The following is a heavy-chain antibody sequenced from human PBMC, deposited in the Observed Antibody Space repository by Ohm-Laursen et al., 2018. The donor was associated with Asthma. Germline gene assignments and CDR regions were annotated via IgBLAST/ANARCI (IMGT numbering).Heavy chain of an antibody. J-gene: IGHJ6*02. CDR2: IKQDGSEK. CDR1: GFTFSSYW. D-gene: IGHD1-26*01. V-gene: IGHV3-7*01. CDR3: AKGIVPVYYYGLDV. Sequence: SLRLSCAASGFTFSSYWMSWVRQAPGKGLEWVANIKQDGSEKYYVDSVKGRFTISRDNFKNTVHLDMNSLRAEDTAVYHCAKGIVPVYYYGLDVWGQGTTVTVSS.